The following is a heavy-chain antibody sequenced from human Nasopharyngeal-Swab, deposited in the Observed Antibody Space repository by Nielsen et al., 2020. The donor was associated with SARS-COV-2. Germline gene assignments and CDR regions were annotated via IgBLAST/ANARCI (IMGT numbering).Heavy chain of an antibody. V-gene: IGHV3-21*01. CDR1: GFTFNNYN. D-gene: IGHD3-3*01. Sequence: GGYLRLSCAASGFTFNNYNFNWVRQAPGKGLVGVSSISSSSSYIYYADSVKGRFTISRDNAKNSLYLQMNSLRAEDTAVYYCARDGLDYDFWSAYFMDVWGQGTTVTVSS. CDR3: ARDGLDYDFWSAYFMDV. J-gene: IGHJ6*02. CDR2: ISSSSSYI.